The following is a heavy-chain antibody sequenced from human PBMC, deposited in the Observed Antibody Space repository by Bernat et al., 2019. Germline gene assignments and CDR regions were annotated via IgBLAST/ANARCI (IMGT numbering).Heavy chain of an antibody. D-gene: IGHD3-10*01. J-gene: IGHJ6*02. CDR2: ISSSSSTI. Sequence: EVQLVESGGGLVQPGGSLRLSCAASGFTFSSWSMNWVRQAPGKGLEWVSYISSSSSTIYHADSVKGRFTISRDNAKNSRYLQMNSLRDEDTALYYCARGRYGSGSYSIYYYGMDVWGQGTTVTVSS. CDR3: ARGRYGSGSYSIYYYGMDV. V-gene: IGHV3-48*02. CDR1: GFTFSSWS.